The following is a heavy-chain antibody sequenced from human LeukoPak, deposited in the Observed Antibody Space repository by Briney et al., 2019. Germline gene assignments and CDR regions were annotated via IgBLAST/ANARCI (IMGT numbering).Heavy chain of an antibody. V-gene: IGHV3-15*01. CDR2: IKSKTDGGTT. CDR3: HAERLLRDFDY. D-gene: IGHD3-3*01. Sequence: GSLRLSCAASGFTFSTAWMSWVRQAPGKGLEWVGRIKSKTDGGTTDYAAPVKGRFTISRDDSKNTLYLQMNSLKTEDTAVYYCHAERLLRDFDYWGQGTLVTVSS. J-gene: IGHJ4*02. CDR1: GFTFSTAW.